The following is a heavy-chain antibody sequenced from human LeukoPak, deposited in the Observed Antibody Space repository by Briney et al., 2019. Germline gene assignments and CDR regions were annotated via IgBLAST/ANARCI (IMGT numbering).Heavy chain of an antibody. Sequence: PGGSLRLSCAASGFTFSSYAMHWVRQAPGKGLEWVAVISYDGSNKYYADSVKGRFTISRDNSKNTLYLQMNSLRAEDTAVYYCARGGVAARFDYWGQGTLVTVSS. D-gene: IGHD6-6*01. V-gene: IGHV3-30-3*01. CDR1: GFTFSSYA. CDR2: ISYDGSNK. J-gene: IGHJ4*02. CDR3: ARGGVAARFDY.